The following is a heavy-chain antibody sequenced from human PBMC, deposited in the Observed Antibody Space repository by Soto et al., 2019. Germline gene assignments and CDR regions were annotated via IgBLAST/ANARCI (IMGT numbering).Heavy chain of an antibody. CDR3: ARNWNYQGDNWFDP. CDR1: GGSISSAGYY. J-gene: IGHJ5*02. V-gene: IGHV4-31*03. CDR2: IYYSGNT. Sequence: QVQLQESGPGLVKPSQTLSLTCTVSGGSISSAGYYWSWIRQHPGKGLGWIGYIYYSGNTYYNPALKSRITISVDTSKNQFSLNLSSVTAADTAVYYCARNWNYQGDNWFDPWGQGTLVTVSS. D-gene: IGHD1-7*01.